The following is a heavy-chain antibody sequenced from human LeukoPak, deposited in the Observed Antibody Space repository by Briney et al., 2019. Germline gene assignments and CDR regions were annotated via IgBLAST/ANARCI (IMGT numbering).Heavy chain of an antibody. J-gene: IGHJ3*02. D-gene: IGHD5-12*01. Sequence: SQTLSLTCTVSGGSISSGGYYWSWIRQHPGKGLEWIGYIHYSGSTYYNPSLKSRVTISVDTSKNQFSLKLSSVTAADTAVYYCARVGGSGYDYDAFDIWGQGTMVTVSS. CDR3: ARVGGSGYDYDAFDI. V-gene: IGHV4-31*03. CDR1: GGSISSGGYY. CDR2: IHYSGST.